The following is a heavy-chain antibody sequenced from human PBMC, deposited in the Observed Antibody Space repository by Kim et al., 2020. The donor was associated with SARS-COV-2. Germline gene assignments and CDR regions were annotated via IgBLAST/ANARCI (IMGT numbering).Heavy chain of an antibody. CDR1: GFTFSSYE. V-gene: IGHV3-48*03. Sequence: GGSLRLSCAASGFTFSSYEMNWVRQAPGKGLEWVSYISSSGSTIYYADSVKGRFTISRDNAKNSLYLQMNSLRAEDTAVYYCARDFKDSSGWINFDYWGQGTLVTVSS. CDR3: ARDFKDSSGWINFDY. J-gene: IGHJ4*02. CDR2: ISSSGSTI. D-gene: IGHD6-19*01.